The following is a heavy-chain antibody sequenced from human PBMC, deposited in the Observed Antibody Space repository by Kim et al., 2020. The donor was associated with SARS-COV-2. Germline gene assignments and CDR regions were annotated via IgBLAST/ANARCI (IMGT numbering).Heavy chain of an antibody. Sequence: ASVKVSCKASGYTFTSYGISWVRQAPGQGLEWMGWISAYNGNTNDAQKLQGRVTMTTDTSTSKAYMERRRLRSDDTAVYYCERFDYGWGGYMDVWGKGTTVSLSS. CDR2: ISAYNGNT. V-gene: IGHV1-18*01. J-gene: IGHJ6*03. D-gene: IGHD4-17*01. CDR3: ERFDYGWGGYMDV. CDR1: GYTFTSYG.